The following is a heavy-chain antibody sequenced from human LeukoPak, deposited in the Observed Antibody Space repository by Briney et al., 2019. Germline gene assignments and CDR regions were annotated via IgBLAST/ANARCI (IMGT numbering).Heavy chain of an antibody. J-gene: IGHJ6*03. CDR2: IYTSGST. D-gene: IGHD3-10*01. CDR3: ARSRGYYGSGSYYKYYYYMDV. Sequence: SETLSLTCTVSGGSISSYYWSWIRQPAGKGLEWIGRIYTSGSTNYNPSLKSRVTMSVDTSKNQFSLKLSSVTAADTAVYYCARSRGYYGSGSYYKYYYYMDVWGKGTTVTISS. CDR1: GGSISSYY. V-gene: IGHV4-4*07.